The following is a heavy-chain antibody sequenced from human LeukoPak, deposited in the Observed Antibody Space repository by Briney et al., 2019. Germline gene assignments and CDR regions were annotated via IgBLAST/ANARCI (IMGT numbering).Heavy chain of an antibody. CDR1: GFIFSHYG. D-gene: IGHD4-11*01. CDR3: ARDAQRGFDYSNSLKY. J-gene: IGHJ4*01. V-gene: IGHV3-33*01. CDR2: IWSDGSNR. Sequence: PGGCLRLSCEASGFIFSHYGMHWVRQAPGKGLEWVAVIWSDGSNRFYAGSVKGRFTISRDNSQNTVFLQMDSLRAEDTAMYYCARDAQRGFDYSNSLKYWGHGTLVTVSS.